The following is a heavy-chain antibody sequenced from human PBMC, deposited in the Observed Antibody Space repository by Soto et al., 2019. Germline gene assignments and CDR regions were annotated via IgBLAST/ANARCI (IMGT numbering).Heavy chain of an antibody. CDR3: TTGEQWLVLENYYYYGMDV. V-gene: IGHV3-15*07. CDR1: GFTFSNAW. Sequence: EVQLVESGGGLVKPGGSLRLSCAASGFTFSNAWMNWVRQAPGKGLEWVGRIKSKTDGGTTDYAAPVKGRFTISRDDSKNTLYLQMNSLKTEDTAVYYCTTGEQWLVLENYYYYGMDVWGQGTTVTVSS. CDR2: IKSKTDGGTT. D-gene: IGHD6-19*01. J-gene: IGHJ6*02.